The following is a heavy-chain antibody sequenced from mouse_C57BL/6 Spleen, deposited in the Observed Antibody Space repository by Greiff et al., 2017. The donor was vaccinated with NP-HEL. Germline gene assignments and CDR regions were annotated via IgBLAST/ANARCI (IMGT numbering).Heavy chain of an antibody. CDR2: IDTETGGT. V-gene: IGHV1-15*01. Sequence: QVQLQQSGAELVRPGASVTLSCKASGYTFTDYEMHWVKQTPVHGLEWIGAIDTETGGTAYNQKFKGKAILTADKSSSTAYMELRSLTSEDSAVYYCTRDYDYDWFAYWGQGTLVTVSA. J-gene: IGHJ3*01. CDR1: GYTFTDYE. D-gene: IGHD2-4*01. CDR3: TRDYDYDWFAY.